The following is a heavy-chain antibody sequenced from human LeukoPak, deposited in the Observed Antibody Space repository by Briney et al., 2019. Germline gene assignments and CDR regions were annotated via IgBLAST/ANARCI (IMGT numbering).Heavy chain of an antibody. CDR3: AREFRGSSGWYYFDY. J-gene: IGHJ4*02. Sequence: ERSLRLSCAASGFIFSSYAMHWVRQAPGKGLEWLVVISDDGSKIHYADSVNGRFTISRDNSKNTLYLQMNSLRAEDTAVYYCAREFRGSSGWYYFDYWGQGAMVTVSS. D-gene: IGHD6-19*01. CDR1: GFIFSSYA. V-gene: IGHV3-30-3*01. CDR2: ISDDGSKI.